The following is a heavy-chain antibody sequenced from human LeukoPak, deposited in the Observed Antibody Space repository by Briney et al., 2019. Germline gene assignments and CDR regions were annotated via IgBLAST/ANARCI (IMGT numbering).Heavy chain of an antibody. V-gene: IGHV1-8*01. J-gene: IGHJ5*02. D-gene: IGHD3-10*01. Sequence: GASVKVSCKASGYPFNNYEINWVRQATGQGLEWMGWMNPKTGNTGYAQKFQGRVTMTRNTSISTAYMELTSLRTKDTAVYYCARSPVSDYGRRFSSWGQGTLVTVSS. CDR2: MNPKTGNT. CDR1: GYPFNNYE. CDR3: ARSPVSDYGRRFSS.